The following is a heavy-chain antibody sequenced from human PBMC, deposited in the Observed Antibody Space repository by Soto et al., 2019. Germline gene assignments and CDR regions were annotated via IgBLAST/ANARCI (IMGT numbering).Heavy chain of an antibody. V-gene: IGHV3-23*01. CDR1: GFTFSNYA. J-gene: IGHJ2*01. Sequence: EVQLLESGGGLVQPGGSLRLSCAASGFTFSNYAMSWVRQAPGKGLEWVSGISGSGDSTFYADSVEGRFTISRDNSKNTLYLQMSGLRTEDTAAYYCANSITLDRGIEWYVDLWGRRTLVTVSS. D-gene: IGHD3-10*01. CDR3: ANSITLDRGIEWYVDL. CDR2: ISGSGDST.